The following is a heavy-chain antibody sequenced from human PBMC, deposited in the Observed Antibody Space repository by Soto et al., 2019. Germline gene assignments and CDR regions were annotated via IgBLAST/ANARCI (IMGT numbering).Heavy chain of an antibody. CDR3: AREIVTAGGNNYFDP. V-gene: IGHV4-4*01. CDR2: VYHTGDT. Sequence: XGTLSLTCGVSGGTVPSSHWWSCVRQAPGGGLEWIGNVYHTGDTNFNPSLQSRVTISVDKSNNQFSLRLNSLTAADTAVYFCAREIVTAGGNNYFDPWGPGTLVTVSS. J-gene: IGHJ5*02. D-gene: IGHD2-21*02. CDR1: GGTVPSSHW.